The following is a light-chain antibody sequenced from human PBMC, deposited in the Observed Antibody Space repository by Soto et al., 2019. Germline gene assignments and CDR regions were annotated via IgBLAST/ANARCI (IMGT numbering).Light chain of an antibody. J-gene: IGKJ5*01. CDR3: QQVNNSPIT. V-gene: IGKV1-9*01. CDR2: IAS. CDR1: QGIRNY. Sequence: DIQFTQSPSFLSASVGDRVTITCRASQGIRNYLAWYQQKPGRAPKLLMYIASTLQTGVQSRFTGSQSGTEFTLTITSLQPEDFATYYCQQVNNSPITFGQGTRLEIK.